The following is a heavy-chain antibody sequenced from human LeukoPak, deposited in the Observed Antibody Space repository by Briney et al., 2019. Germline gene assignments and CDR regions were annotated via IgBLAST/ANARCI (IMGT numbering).Heavy chain of an antibody. Sequence: SETLSLTCTVSGGSISSYYWSWIRQPPGKGLEWIGYIYYSGSTNYNPSLKSRVTISMDTSKNQFSLSLSPVTAADTAVYYCARAGRAPEGYFDYWGQGTLVTVSS. CDR1: GGSISSYY. CDR2: IYYSGST. D-gene: IGHD1-14*01. V-gene: IGHV4-59*12. CDR3: ARAGRAPEGYFDY. J-gene: IGHJ4*02.